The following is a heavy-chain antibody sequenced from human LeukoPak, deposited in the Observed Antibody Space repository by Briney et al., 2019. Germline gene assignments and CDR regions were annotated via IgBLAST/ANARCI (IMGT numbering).Heavy chain of an antibody. CDR1: GFTFDDYA. CDR2: ISWNSGSI. D-gene: IGHD6-13*01. V-gene: IGHV3-9*01. J-gene: IGHJ4*02. Sequence: PGGSLRLSCAASGFTFDDYAMHWVRQAPGKGLERVSGISWNSGSIGYADSVKGRFTISRDNAKNSLYLQMNSLRAEDTALYYCAKGRTAAGTPYFDYWGQGTLVTVSS. CDR3: AKGRTAAGTPYFDY.